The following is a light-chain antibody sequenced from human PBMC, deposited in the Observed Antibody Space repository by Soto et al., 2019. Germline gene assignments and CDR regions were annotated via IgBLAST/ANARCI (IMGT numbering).Light chain of an antibody. CDR2: KVN. Sequence: QSALAQPASVSGSPGQSITISCTGTSSDVGSYDAVSWYQHHPGKVPKLMIYKVNKRPSGVTYRFSGSKSGNTASLTISGLQAEDEADYYCCSYAGTSYVFGSGTKVTVL. V-gene: IGLV2-23*02. CDR1: SSDVGSYDA. CDR3: CSYAGTSYV. J-gene: IGLJ1*01.